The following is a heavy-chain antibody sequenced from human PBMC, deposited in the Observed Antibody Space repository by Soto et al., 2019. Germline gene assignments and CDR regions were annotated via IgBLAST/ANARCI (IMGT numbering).Heavy chain of an antibody. V-gene: IGHV1-69*13. CDR2: IVPLFRTT. CDR3: TSPVADYDILTGYPSRNYYYYGMDV. D-gene: IGHD3-9*01. Sequence: SVKVSCKTSGGTFSSYAISWVRQAPGQGLEWMGGIVPLFRTTNYAQKFQGRVTITAYLQMNSLKTEDTAVYYCTSPVADYDILTGYPSRNYYYYGMDVWGQGTTVTVSS. J-gene: IGHJ6*02. CDR1: GGTFSSYA.